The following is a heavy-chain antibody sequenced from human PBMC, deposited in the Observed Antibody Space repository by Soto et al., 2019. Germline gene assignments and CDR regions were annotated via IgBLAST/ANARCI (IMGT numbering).Heavy chain of an antibody. CDR3: ARCLEWISNWFDP. D-gene: IGHD3-3*01. V-gene: IGHV3-23*01. Sequence: GGSLRLSCAASGFTFSSYAMTWVRQAPGKGLEWVSTFTGSGSGGDTYYADSVKGRFTISRDNSKNTLYLQMNSLRAEDTAVYYCARCLEWISNWFDPWGQGTLVTVSS. CDR2: FTGSGSGGDT. J-gene: IGHJ5*02. CDR1: GFTFSSYA.